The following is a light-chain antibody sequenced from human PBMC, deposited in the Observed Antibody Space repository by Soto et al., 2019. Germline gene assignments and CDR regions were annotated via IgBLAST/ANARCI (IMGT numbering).Light chain of an antibody. CDR3: SSYTSGSTLYV. J-gene: IGLJ1*01. CDR2: ASS. Sequence: ALTQPASVSGSPGQSITISCTGTSSDIGSYNYVSWYQHHPGKAPRLMIYASSNRPSGVSHRFSGSRSGNTASLTISGLQAEDEADYYCSSYTSGSTLYVFGTGTKVTVL. V-gene: IGLV2-14*01. CDR1: SSDIGSYNY.